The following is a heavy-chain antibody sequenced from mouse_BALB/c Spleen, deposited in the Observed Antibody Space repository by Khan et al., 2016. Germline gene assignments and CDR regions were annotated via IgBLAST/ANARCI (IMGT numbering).Heavy chain of an antibody. CDR2: ISYSGST. Sequence: EMQLQESGPSLVKPSQTLSLTCSVTGDSITSGYWNWIRKFPGNKLEYMGYISYSGSTYYNPSLKSRISITRDTSKNQYYLQLNSVTTEDTATYYCALDSLGYHYYAMDYWGQGTSVTVSS. D-gene: IGHD3-2*01. V-gene: IGHV3-8*02. CDR1: GDSITSGY. CDR3: ALDSLGYHYYAMDY. J-gene: IGHJ4*01.